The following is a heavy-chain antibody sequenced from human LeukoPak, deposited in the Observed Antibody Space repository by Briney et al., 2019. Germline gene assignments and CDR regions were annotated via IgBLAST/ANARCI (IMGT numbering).Heavy chain of an antibody. D-gene: IGHD3-10*01. CDR1: GFTFSSYA. CDR2: IKSKTDGETT. J-gene: IGHJ4*02. Sequence: GGSLRLSCAASGFTFSSYAMSWVRQAPGKGLEWIGRIKSKTDGETTNYAEPVRGRFTISRDDSKSAVYLQMNSLKIEDTAVYYCTTDLGTYYHGSQRLIPIDYWGQGTLVTVSS. CDR3: TTDLGTYYHGSQRLIPIDY. V-gene: IGHV3-15*01.